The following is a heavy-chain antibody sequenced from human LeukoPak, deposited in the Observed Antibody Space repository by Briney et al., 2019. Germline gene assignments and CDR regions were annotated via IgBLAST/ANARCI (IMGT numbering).Heavy chain of an antibody. V-gene: IGHV1-46*03. J-gene: IGHJ5*02. D-gene: IGHD2-2*01. CDR3: ARMDARQVVPETNWFDP. CDR1: GYTFTSYY. Sequence: PGSSVKVSCKASGYTFTSYYMHWVRQAPGQGLEWMGIINPSGGSTSYAQKFQGRVTMTRDTSTSTVYMELSSLRSEDTAVYYCARMDARQVVPETNWFDPWGQGTLVTVSS. CDR2: INPSGGST.